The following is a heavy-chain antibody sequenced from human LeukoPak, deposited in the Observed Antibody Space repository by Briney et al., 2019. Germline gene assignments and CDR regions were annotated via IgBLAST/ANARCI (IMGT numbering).Heavy chain of an antibody. V-gene: IGHV4-39*01. Sequence: PSETLSLTRTVSGGSISSSSYYWGWIRQPPGKGLEWIGNIYYSGSTYYNPSLKSRVTISLDTSKNQFSLKLSSVTAADTAVYYCARTTEAHSWRTRYYDYYMDVWGKGTTVTVSS. D-gene: IGHD6-13*01. CDR1: GGSISSSSYY. J-gene: IGHJ6*03. CDR2: IYYSGST. CDR3: ARTTEAHSWRTRYYDYYMDV.